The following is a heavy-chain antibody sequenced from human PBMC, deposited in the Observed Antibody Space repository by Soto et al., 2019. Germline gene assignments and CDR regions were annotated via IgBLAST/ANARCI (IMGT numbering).Heavy chain of an antibody. Sequence: GGSLRLSCAASGFTFSSYNMNWVRQAPGKGLEWVSSISSSNSNIYYGDSAKGRFTISRDNPKNSLYLQMNSLRAEDTALYYCAKDIGYNWNGCFDYWGQGTLVTVSS. CDR1: GFTFSSYN. CDR3: AKDIGYNWNGCFDY. D-gene: IGHD1-1*01. V-gene: IGHV3-21*04. J-gene: IGHJ4*02. CDR2: ISSSNSNI.